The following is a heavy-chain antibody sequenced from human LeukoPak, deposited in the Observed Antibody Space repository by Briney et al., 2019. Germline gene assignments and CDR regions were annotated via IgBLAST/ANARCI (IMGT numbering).Heavy chain of an antibody. CDR1: GFTFTNYA. J-gene: IGHJ4*02. D-gene: IGHD3-10*01. V-gene: IGHV3-30*01. Sequence: GGSLRLSCAASGFTFTNYAMHWVRQAPGKGLEWVSIISYEGSEKYYADSVKGRFIISRDNSRNTLYLQMNSLRPEDTAVYYCARGREAGNRRLAGDDYWGQGTLVIVSS. CDR3: ARGREAGNRRLAGDDY. CDR2: ISYEGSEK.